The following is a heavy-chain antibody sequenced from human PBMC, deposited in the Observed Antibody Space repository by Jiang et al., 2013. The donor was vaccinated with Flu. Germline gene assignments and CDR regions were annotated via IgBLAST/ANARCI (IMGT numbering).Heavy chain of an antibody. D-gene: IGHD2-15*01. CDR2: INPNSGGT. CDR1: GYTFTGYY. Sequence: GAEVKKPGASVKVSCKASGYTFTGYYMHWVRQAPGQGLEWMGRINPNSGGTNYAQKFQGRVTMTRDTSISTAYMELSRLRSDDTAVYYCARIDCSGGSCYDDYYYGMDVWGQGTTVTVSS. J-gene: IGHJ6*02. V-gene: IGHV1-2*06. CDR3: ARIDCSGGSCYDDYYYGMDV.